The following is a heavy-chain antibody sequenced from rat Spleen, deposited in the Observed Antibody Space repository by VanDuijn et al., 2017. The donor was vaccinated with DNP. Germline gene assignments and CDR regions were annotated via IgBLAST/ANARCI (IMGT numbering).Heavy chain of an antibody. CDR3: ARMYTTDYAWYFDF. V-gene: IGHV5-31*01. CDR2: ITSGGGST. D-gene: IGHD1-6*01. J-gene: IGHJ1*01. Sequence: EVQLVESGGDLVQPGRSLKLSCVASGFTVYNYWMTWIRQVPGKGLEWVASITSGGGSTYYPASLQGRFTISRDNAQNTLYLQMNSLKSEDTATYYCARMYTTDYAWYFDFWGPGTMVTVSS. CDR1: GFTVYNYW.